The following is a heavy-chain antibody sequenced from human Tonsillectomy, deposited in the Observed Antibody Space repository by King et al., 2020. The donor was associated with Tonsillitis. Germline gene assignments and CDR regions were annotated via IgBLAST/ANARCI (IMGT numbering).Heavy chain of an antibody. D-gene: IGHD6-13*01. CDR3: ARHIISSTWDTFDY. Sequence: VQLVESGAEVKKPGESLIISCKPSGYSFTSHWIAWVHQMPEKGLEWMGIIWPGNSDTKYSPSFQGQVTISVDKSISTAFLQWSSLKASDTAMYYCARHIISSTWDTFDYWGQGTLVTVSS. CDR1: GYSFTSHW. V-gene: IGHV5-51*07. J-gene: IGHJ4*02. CDR2: IWPGNSDT.